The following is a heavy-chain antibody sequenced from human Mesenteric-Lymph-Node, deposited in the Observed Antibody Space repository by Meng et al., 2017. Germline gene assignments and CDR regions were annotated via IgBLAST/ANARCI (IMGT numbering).Heavy chain of an antibody. J-gene: IGHJ4*02. V-gene: IGHV4-59*01. CDR3: ASNSGYGDHSYDY. D-gene: IGHD4-17*01. Sequence: QVNLQESGPGLVKPSGTLSLTCTVSGGSISSYYWSWIRQPPGKGLEWIGYIYYSGSTNYNPSLKSRVTISVDTSKNQFSLKLSSVTAADTAVYYCASNSGYGDHSYDYWGQGTLVTVSS. CDR1: GGSISSYY. CDR2: IYYSGST.